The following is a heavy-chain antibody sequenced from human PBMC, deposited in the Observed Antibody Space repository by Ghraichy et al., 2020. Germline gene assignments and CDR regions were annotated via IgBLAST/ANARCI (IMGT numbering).Heavy chain of an antibody. CDR3: ARAPTFAGTTYYYYGMDV. Sequence: SQTLSLTCTVSGGSISSYYWSWIRQPPGKGLEWIGYIYYSGSTNYNPSLKSRVTISVDTSKNQFSLKLSSVTAADTAVYYCARAPTFAGTTYYYYGMDVWGQGTTVTVSS. J-gene: IGHJ6*02. D-gene: IGHD1-7*01. CDR1: GGSISSYY. CDR2: IYYSGST. V-gene: IGHV4-59*01.